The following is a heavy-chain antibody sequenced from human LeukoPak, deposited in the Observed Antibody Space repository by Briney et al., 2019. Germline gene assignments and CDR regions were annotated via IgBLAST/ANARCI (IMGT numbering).Heavy chain of an antibody. J-gene: IGHJ5*02. V-gene: IGHV4-30-4*08. CDR1: GGSISSGDYY. Sequence: SETLSLTCTVSGGSISSGDYYRSWIRQPPGKGLEWIGYIYYSGSTYYNPSLKSRVTISVDTSKNQFSLKLSSVTAADTAVYYCARDRRSDSSSWYWFDPWGQGTLVTVSS. CDR3: ARDRRSDSSSWYWFDP. CDR2: IYYSGST. D-gene: IGHD6-13*01.